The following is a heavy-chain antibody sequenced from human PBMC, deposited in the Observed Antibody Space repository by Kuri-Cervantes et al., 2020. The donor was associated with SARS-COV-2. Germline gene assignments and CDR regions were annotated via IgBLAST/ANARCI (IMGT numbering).Heavy chain of an antibody. CDR1: GFSFSNSG. D-gene: IGHD2-21*01. CDR3: AKDRVGVQDF. Sequence: GESLKISCAASGFSFSNSGMHWVRQAPGKGLEWVALISFDGNNKYYADSVKGRFTVSRDNSQNTLYLHMKSLRSEDTAMYYCAKDRVGVQDFWGQGTLVTVSS. J-gene: IGHJ4*02. CDR2: ISFDGNNK. V-gene: IGHV3-30*18.